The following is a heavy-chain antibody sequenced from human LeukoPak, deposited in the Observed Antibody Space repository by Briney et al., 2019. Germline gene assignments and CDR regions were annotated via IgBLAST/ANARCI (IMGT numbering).Heavy chain of an antibody. CDR1: GYSFSSHW. J-gene: IGHJ1*01. CDR3: ARLGGYCSGGDCYSESYFQY. Sequence: GESLKISCKGSGYSFSSHWIGWVRQMPGKGLEWMGIIYPGDSDTRYSPSFQGQVTISADKAISTAYLQWSSLKASDTAIYYCARLGGYCSGGDCYSESYFQYWGQGTLVTVSS. D-gene: IGHD2-21*01. V-gene: IGHV5-51*01. CDR2: IYPGDSDT.